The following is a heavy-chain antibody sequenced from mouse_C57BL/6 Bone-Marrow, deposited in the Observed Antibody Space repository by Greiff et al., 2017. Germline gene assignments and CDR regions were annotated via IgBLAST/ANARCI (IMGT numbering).Heavy chain of an antibody. CDR1: GYTFTSYG. CDR3: ARWNYGSSYENY. J-gene: IGHJ2*01. D-gene: IGHD1-1*01. CDR2: IYPRSGNT. Sequence: VQLQESGAELARPGASVKLSCKASGYTFTSYGISWVKQRTGQGLEWIGEIYPRSGNTYYNVKFKGKATLTADKSSSTAYMELRSLTSEDSAVYFCARWNYGSSYENYWGQGTTLTVSS. V-gene: IGHV1-81*01.